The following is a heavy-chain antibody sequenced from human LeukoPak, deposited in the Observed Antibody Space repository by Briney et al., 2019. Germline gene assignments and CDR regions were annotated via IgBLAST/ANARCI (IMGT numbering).Heavy chain of an antibody. V-gene: IGHV4-34*01. D-gene: IGHD4-17*01. CDR3: ASSYGDAYFDY. CDR1: GGAFSGYY. J-gene: IGHJ4*02. CDR2: INHSGST. Sequence: SETLSLTCAVYGGAFSGYYWSWIRQPPGKGLEWIGEINHSGSTNYNPSLKSRVTISVDTSKNQFSLKLSSVTAADTAVYYCASSYGDAYFDYWGQGTLVTVSS.